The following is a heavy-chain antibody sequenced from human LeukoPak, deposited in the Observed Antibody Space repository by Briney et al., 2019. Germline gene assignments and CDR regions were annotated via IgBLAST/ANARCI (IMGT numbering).Heavy chain of an antibody. CDR1: GGTFSSYA. V-gene: IGHV1-69*06. CDR2: IIPIFGTA. D-gene: IGHD3-22*01. CDR3: ARGRDYYDTSGYYYGS. Sequence: GASVKVSCKASGGTFSSYAINWVRQAPGQGLEWMGEIIPIFGTANYAQKFQGRVTITADKSTSTAYMELSSLRSEDTAVYYCARGRDYYDTSGYYYGSWGQGTLVTVSS. J-gene: IGHJ5*02.